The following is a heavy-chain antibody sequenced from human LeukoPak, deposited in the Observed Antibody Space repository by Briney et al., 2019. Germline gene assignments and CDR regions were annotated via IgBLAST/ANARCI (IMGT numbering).Heavy chain of an antibody. CDR1: GYTFPSYW. D-gene: IGHD2-15*01. CDR2: IYVGGSDT. V-gene: IGHV5-51*01. J-gene: IGHJ4*02. CDR3: ARLGYCSGGTCYKSYFDY. Sequence: HGESLKISCKGSGYTFPSYWIAWVRQMPGKGLEWMGVIYVGGSDTRYSPSFQGQVTISADKSISTAYLQWGCLKASDTAMYYCARLGYCSGGTCYKSYFDYWGQGTLVTVSS.